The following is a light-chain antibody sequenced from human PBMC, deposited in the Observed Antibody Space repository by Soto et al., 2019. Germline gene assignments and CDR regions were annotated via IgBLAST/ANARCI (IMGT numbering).Light chain of an antibody. CDR2: STS. CDR3: QQRSDWPTLT. J-gene: IGKJ4*01. V-gene: IGKV3D-20*02. Sequence: EIVLTQSPGTLSLSPGERGTLSCRASQRFGSSNLAWYQQKPGQAPRLLIYSTSSRATGIPDRFSGSGSGTDFTLSISSLEPDDFAVYYCQQRSDWPTLTFGGGTKVDIK. CDR1: QRFGSSN.